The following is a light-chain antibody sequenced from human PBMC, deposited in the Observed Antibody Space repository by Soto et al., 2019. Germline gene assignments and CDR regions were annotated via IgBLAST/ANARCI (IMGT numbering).Light chain of an antibody. CDR3: QRYGSSPPWT. V-gene: IGKV3-20*01. CDR2: GAS. CDR1: QSVSSSY. J-gene: IGKJ1*01. Sequence: EIVLTQSPGTLSLSPGERATLSCRASQSVSSSYLAWYQQKPGQTPRLLIYGASSRATGIPDRFSGSGSGTDFTLTISRLEPEVFAVYYCQRYGSSPPWTFGQGTKVEIK.